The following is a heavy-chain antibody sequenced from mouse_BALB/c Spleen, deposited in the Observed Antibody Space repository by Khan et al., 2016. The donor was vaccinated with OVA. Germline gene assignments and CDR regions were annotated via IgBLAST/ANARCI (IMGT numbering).Heavy chain of an antibody. V-gene: IGHV2-2*02. CDR1: GFSLTTSG. CDR3: ARNCDYAEGLAY. J-gene: IGHJ3*01. Sequence: VQLQESGPGLVQPSQSLSITCTVSGFSLTTSGVHWVRQYPGKGLEWLGVIWRGGSTDYNAAFISRLSISKDNSKSQVFSKTNSLQPNDTAICYCARNCDYAEGLAYWGQGTLVTVSA. CDR2: IWRGGST. D-gene: IGHD2-4*01.